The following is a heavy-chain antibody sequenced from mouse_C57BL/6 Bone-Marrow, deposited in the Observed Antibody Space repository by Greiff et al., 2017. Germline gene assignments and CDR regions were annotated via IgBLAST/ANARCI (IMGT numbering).Heavy chain of an antibody. CDR2: ISYDGSN. Sequence: EVKLMESGPGLVKPSQSLSLTCSVTGYSITSGYYWNWIRQFPGNKLEWMGYISYDGSNNYNPSLKNRISITRDTSKNQFFLKLNSVTTEDTATYYCAREGYYGPWFAYWGQGTLVTVSA. V-gene: IGHV3-6*01. CDR3: AREGYYGPWFAY. CDR1: GYSITSGYY. J-gene: IGHJ3*01. D-gene: IGHD1-1*01.